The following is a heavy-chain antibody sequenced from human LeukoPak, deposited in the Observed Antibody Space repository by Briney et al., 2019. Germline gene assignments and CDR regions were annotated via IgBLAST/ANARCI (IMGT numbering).Heavy chain of an antibody. Sequence: GGSLRLSCAASGFTFSSYGMHWVRQAPGKGLEWVSSISSSSSYIYYADSVKGRFTISRDNAKNSLYLQMNSLRAEDTAVYYCARGVYSSSWYPGWFDPWGQGTLVTVSS. CDR1: GFTFSSYG. D-gene: IGHD6-13*01. CDR3: ARGVYSSSWYPGWFDP. CDR2: ISSSSSYI. V-gene: IGHV3-21*01. J-gene: IGHJ5*02.